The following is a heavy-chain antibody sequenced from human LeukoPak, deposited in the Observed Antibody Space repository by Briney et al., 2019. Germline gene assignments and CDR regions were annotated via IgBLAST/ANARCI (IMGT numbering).Heavy chain of an antibody. J-gene: IGHJ4*02. V-gene: IGHV3-23*01. D-gene: IGHD6-19*01. CDR3: PKGGIAVAVTFPILLFAY. CDR2: ISGSGGST. Sequence: PGGSLRLSCAASGFTFSSYAMSWVRQAPGKGLEWVSAISGSGGSTYYADSVKGRFTISRDNSKNTLYLQMNSRRAEDTAVYYWPKGGIAVAVTFPILLFAYWGQGTLSPSPQ. CDR1: GFTFSSYA.